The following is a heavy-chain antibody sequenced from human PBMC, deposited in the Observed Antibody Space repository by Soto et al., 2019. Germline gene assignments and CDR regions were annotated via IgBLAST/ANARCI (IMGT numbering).Heavy chain of an antibody. V-gene: IGHV1-18*01. CDR2: ISAYNGNR. D-gene: IGHD3-3*01. CDR1: GYTFTSYG. Sequence: AAVKVSCKASGYTFTSYGISWVRQAPGQGLEWMGWISAYNGNRNYAQKIQGRVTMTTDTSTSTAYMERRSLRPGDTAVYYCARDRSGYRFDYWGQETLVTVSS. CDR3: ARDRSGYRFDY. J-gene: IGHJ4*02.